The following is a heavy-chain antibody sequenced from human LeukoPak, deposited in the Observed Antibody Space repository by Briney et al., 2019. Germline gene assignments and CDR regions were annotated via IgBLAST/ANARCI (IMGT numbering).Heavy chain of an antibody. D-gene: IGHD1/OR15-1a*01. CDR2: ISYDGSNK. CDR3: VKDYNWNIFHY. CDR1: GFTFGSYG. Sequence: GGSLRLSCAVSGFTFGSYGMHWVRQAPGKGLEWVAVISYDGSNKNYADSVKGRFTISRDNSKNTLYLQMSSLRADDTAVYYCVKDYNWNIFHYWGQGTLVTVSS. V-gene: IGHV3-30*18. J-gene: IGHJ4*02.